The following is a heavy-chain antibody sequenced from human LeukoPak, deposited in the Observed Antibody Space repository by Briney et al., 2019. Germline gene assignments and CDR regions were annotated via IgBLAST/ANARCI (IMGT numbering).Heavy chain of an antibody. V-gene: IGHV3-9*01. J-gene: IGHJ6*02. Sequence: PGRSLRLSCAASGFTFDDYAMHWVRQAPGKGLEWVSGISWNSGSIGYADSVKDRFTISRDNAKNSLYLQMNSLRAEDTALYYCAKEGWVGATFGYYGMDVWGQGTTVTVSS. CDR3: AKEGWVGATFGYYGMDV. CDR1: GFTFDDYA. D-gene: IGHD1-26*01. CDR2: ISWNSGSI.